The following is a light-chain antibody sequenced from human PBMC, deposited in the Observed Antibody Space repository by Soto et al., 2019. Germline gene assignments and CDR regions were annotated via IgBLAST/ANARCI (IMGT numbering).Light chain of an antibody. V-gene: IGLV2-14*03. J-gene: IGLJ1*01. CDR1: SSDVGGYNY. CDR2: DVS. Sequence: QSALTQPASVSGSPGQSITISCTGTSSDVGGYNYVSWYQHHPGKAPKLMIYDVSNRPSGASNRFSGSKSGNTASPTISGLQPEDEADYYCSSYTTSNTRQIVFGTGTKVTVL. CDR3: SSYTTSNTRQIV.